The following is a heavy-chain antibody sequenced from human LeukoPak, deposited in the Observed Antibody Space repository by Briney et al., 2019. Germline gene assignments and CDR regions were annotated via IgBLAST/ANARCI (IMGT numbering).Heavy chain of an antibody. CDR2: ISSSSSSYI. Sequence: GGSLRLSCAASGFTFSSYSMNWVRQAPGKGLEWVSSISSSSSSYIYYADSVKGRFTISRDNAKNSLYLQMNSLRAEDTAVYYCATYSGAHHKTFDYWGQGTLVTVSS. D-gene: IGHD1-26*01. V-gene: IGHV3-21*04. J-gene: IGHJ4*02. CDR1: GFTFSSYS. CDR3: ATYSGAHHKTFDY.